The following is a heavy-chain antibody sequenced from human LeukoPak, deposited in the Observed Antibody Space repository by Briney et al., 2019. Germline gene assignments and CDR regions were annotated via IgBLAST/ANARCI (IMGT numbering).Heavy chain of an antibody. Sequence: PGGSLRLSCAASGFTFSSYEMNWVREAPGKGLEWVANLKQDGSEKYYVDSVKGRFTISRDNAKNSLYLQMNSLRAEDTAVYYCARRTTTVTSMHFDYWGQGTLVTVSS. V-gene: IGHV3-7*01. CDR3: ARRTTTVTSMHFDY. CDR2: LKQDGSEK. D-gene: IGHD4-17*01. J-gene: IGHJ4*02. CDR1: GFTFSSYE.